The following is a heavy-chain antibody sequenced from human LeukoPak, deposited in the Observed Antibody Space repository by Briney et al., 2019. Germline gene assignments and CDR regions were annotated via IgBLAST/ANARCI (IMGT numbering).Heavy chain of an antibody. V-gene: IGHV4-59*11. D-gene: IGHD4-17*01. J-gene: IGHJ3*02. CDR3: ARDLVTVTKGFDI. CDR1: TDSFSSHY. CDR2: ISYIGST. Sequence: SETLSLTCAVSTDSFSSHYWTWIRQPPRKGLEWIGYISYIGSTNYNPSLKSRVTISIDTSKNQFSLKLSSVTAADPAVYYCARDLVTVTKGFDIWGQGTMVSVSS.